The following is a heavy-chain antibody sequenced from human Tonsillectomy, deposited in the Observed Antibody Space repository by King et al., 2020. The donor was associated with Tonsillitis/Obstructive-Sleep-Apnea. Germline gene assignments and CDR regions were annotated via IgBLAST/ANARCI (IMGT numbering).Heavy chain of an antibody. J-gene: IGHJ4*02. V-gene: IGHV3-23*04. CDR1: GFTFNSYA. CDR3: AKDPQYNWNAQASLYYFDY. D-gene: IGHD1-20*01. CDR2: ISGNVLST. Sequence: VQLVESGGGLVQPGGSLRLSCAASGFTFNSYAMSWVRQAPGKGLQWVSGISGNVLSTYYADSVKGRFTISRDNSKNTLYLQMNSLRADDTAVYYCAKDPQYNWNAQASLYYFDYWGQGTLVTVSS.